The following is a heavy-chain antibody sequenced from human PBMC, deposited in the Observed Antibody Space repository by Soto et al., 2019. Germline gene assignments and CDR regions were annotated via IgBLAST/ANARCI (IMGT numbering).Heavy chain of an antibody. Sequence: GSLRLSCAASGFTFIDRYMDWVRQAPGKGLELVGRTRNKANSYTTEYAASVKGRFTISRDDSKNSLYLQMNSLKTEDTAVYYCASLYCSSTSCYTWFDTWGQGTLVTVSS. CDR3: ASLYCSSTSCYTWFDT. D-gene: IGHD2-2*02. CDR2: TRNKANSYTT. V-gene: IGHV3-72*01. CDR1: GFTFIDRY. J-gene: IGHJ5*02.